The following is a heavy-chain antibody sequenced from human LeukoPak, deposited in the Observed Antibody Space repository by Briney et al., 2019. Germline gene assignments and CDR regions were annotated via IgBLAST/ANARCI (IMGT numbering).Heavy chain of an antibody. V-gene: IGHV3-7*01. CDR3: ARDFLAGIS. Sequence: GGSLRLSCAVSGFTFSSYSMNWVRQAPGKGLEWVANIKQDGSEKYYVDSVKGRFTISRDNVKNSLYLQMNSLRVEDTAVYYCARDFLAGISWGQGTLVTVSS. D-gene: IGHD6-19*01. J-gene: IGHJ4*02. CDR2: IKQDGSEK. CDR1: GFTFSSYS.